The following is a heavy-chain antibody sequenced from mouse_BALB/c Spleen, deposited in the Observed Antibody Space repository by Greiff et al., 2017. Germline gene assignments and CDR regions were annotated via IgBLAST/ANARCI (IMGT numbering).Heavy chain of an antibody. D-gene: IGHD2-12*01. CDR2: IWGDGST. V-gene: IGHV2-6-7*01. CDR3: ARDKDGLLSYYAMDY. CDR1: GFSLTGYG. Sequence: QVQLKESGPGLVAPSQSLSITCTVSGFSLTGYGVNWVRQPPGKGLEWLGMIWGDGSTEYNSALKSRLSISKDNSKSQVFLKMNSLQTDDTARYYCARDKDGLLSYYAMDYWGQGTSVTVSS. J-gene: IGHJ4*01.